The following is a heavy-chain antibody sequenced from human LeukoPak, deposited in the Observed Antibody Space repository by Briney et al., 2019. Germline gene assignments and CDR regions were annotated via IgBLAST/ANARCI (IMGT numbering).Heavy chain of an antibody. CDR1: GGSISSYY. CDR3: ASPSVRGVIKS. J-gene: IGHJ4*02. Sequence: PSETLSLTCTVSGGSISSYYWSWIRQPAGKGLEWIGEINHSGSTNYNPSLKSRVTISVDTSKNQFSLKLSSVTAADTAVYYCASPSVRGVIKSWGQGTLVTVSS. D-gene: IGHD3-10*02. CDR2: INHSGST. V-gene: IGHV4-34*01.